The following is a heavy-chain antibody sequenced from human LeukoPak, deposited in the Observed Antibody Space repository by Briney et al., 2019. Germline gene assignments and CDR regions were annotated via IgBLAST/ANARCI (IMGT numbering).Heavy chain of an antibody. CDR1: GVSISSYY. CDR2: ISYSGCT. D-gene: IGHD3-10*01. CDR3: ARGPGVGGSGSYYRGTYFDY. Sequence: TSETLSFTCTVSGVSISSYYWSWIRQPPGKGLDWIGYISYSGCTNYNPSLKSRVTISVDTSKNQFSLKLSSVTAADTAVYYCARGPGVGGSGSYYRGTYFDYWGQGTLVTVSS. J-gene: IGHJ4*02. V-gene: IGHV4-59*08.